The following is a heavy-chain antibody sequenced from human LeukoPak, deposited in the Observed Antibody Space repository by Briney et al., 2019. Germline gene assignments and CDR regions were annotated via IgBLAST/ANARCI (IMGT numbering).Heavy chain of an antibody. CDR2: IYYSGST. V-gene: IGHV4-39*07. J-gene: IGHJ6*03. CDR1: GGSISSSSYY. CDR3: ARDPAVSPPFYYYYYMDV. D-gene: IGHD4-11*01. Sequence: SETLFLTCTVSGGSISSSSYYWGWIRQPPGKGLEWIGSIYYSGSTYYNPSLKSRDTISVDTSKNQFSLKLSSVTAADTAVYYCARDPAVSPPFYYYYYMDVWGKGTTVTVSS.